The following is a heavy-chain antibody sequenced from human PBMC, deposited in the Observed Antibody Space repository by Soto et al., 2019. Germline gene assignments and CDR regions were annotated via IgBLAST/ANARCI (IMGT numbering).Heavy chain of an antibody. CDR1: GGTFSSYA. Sequence: QVQLVQSGAEVKKPGSSVKVSCKASGGTFSSYAISWVRQAPGQGLEWMGGIIPIFGTANYAQKFQGRVTITADEPTSTAYMELGSLRSGDTAVYYCARDIWGWSSGWSDHYYGMDVWGQGTTVTVSS. J-gene: IGHJ6*02. CDR2: IIPIFGTA. V-gene: IGHV1-69*12. D-gene: IGHD6-19*01. CDR3: ARDIWGWSSGWSDHYYGMDV.